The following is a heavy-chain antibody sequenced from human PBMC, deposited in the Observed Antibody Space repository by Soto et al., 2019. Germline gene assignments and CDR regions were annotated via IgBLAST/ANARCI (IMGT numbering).Heavy chain of an antibody. CDR2: IYYTGST. Sequence: QVQLQESGPGLVKPSETLSLTCTGSSGSISTYYWSWIRQPPGKGLEWIGYIYYTGSTNYNPSLKTRVAISMDTSKNQCSLNLSSVTAADTAVYYCAGAPNGAYFDFWGLGTLVTVSS. CDR1: SGSISTYY. CDR3: AGAPNGAYFDF. V-gene: IGHV4-59*01. D-gene: IGHD7-27*01. J-gene: IGHJ4*02.